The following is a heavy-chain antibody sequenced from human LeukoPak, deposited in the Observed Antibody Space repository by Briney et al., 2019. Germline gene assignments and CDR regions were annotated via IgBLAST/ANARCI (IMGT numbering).Heavy chain of an antibody. D-gene: IGHD4-17*01. CDR1: GDSFSSHY. CDR2: ISYIGTT. Sequence: SETLSLTCAVPGDSFSSHYWTWLRQPPGRGLEWIGYISYIGTTNYNPSLKSRVTISIDTSKIQFSLKLSSVTTADTAVYYCARDLVTVTKGFDIWGLGTMVSVSS. CDR3: ARDLVTVTKGFDI. V-gene: IGHV4-59*11. J-gene: IGHJ3*02.